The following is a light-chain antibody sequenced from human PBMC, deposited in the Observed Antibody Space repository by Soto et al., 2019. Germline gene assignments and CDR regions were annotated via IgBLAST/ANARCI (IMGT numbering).Light chain of an antibody. CDR2: DVT. CDR1: SSDVGGYNY. J-gene: IGLJ2*01. Sequence: SALTQPRSVSGSPGQSVTISCTGTSSDVGGYNYVSWYQQHPGKVPKLMIYDVTKRPSGVPDRFSGSKSGNTASLTISGLQAEDEADYYCCSYAGSYIWVFGGGTKLTVL. CDR3: CSYAGSYIWV. V-gene: IGLV2-11*01.